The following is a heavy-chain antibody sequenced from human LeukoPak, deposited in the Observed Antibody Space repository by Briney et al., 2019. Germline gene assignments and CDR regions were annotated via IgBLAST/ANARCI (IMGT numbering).Heavy chain of an antibody. D-gene: IGHD3-22*01. CDR3: ARRDSSGYSFDS. J-gene: IGHJ5*01. CDR2: IYPGDSDI. Sequence: GGSVQISCKGSGYSFSIYWIAGVRQMPGKGLEWMGNIYPGDSDIRYSPSFQGQVPFSADKSISTAYLQWSSLKASDTAMYYCARRDSSGYSFDSWGQGTLVTVSS. V-gene: IGHV5-51*01. CDR1: GYSFSIYW.